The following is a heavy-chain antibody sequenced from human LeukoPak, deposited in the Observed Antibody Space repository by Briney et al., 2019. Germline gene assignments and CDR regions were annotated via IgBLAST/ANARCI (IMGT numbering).Heavy chain of an antibody. Sequence: GASLRLSCAASGFTFSSYAMSWVRQAPGEGLEWVSAISGSGGSTYYADSVKGRFTISRDNSMNTLYLQMNSLRAEDTAVYYCAKEGNRRRYYYDSSGYYYFDYWGQGTLVTVSS. CDR2: ISGSGGST. CDR1: GFTFSSYA. D-gene: IGHD3-22*01. J-gene: IGHJ4*02. V-gene: IGHV3-23*01. CDR3: AKEGNRRRYYYDSSGYYYFDY.